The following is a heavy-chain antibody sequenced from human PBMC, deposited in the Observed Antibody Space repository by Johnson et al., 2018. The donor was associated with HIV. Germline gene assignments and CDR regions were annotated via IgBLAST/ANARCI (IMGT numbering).Heavy chain of an antibody. CDR3: ARDRRYYDSRVAAFDI. J-gene: IGHJ3*02. V-gene: IGHV3-66*01. Sequence: MQLVESGGGLVQPGGSLRLSCAASGFTVNSNYINWVRQAPGKGLECVSGIYSGGRTYYADSVEGRFTISRDNSKNTLYLQMNSLRAEDTAVYFCARDRRYYDSRVAAFDIWGQGTMVTVSS. D-gene: IGHD3-22*01. CDR2: IYSGGRT. CDR1: GFTVNSNY.